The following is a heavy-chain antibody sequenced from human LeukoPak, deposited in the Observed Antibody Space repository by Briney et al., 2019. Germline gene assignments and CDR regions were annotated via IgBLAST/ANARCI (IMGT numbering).Heavy chain of an antibody. V-gene: IGHV3-33*01. J-gene: IGHJ4*02. CDR2: IWYDGTNK. D-gene: IGHD5-18*01. CDR3: ARDQRGFSYSKYYFDY. Sequence: GGSLRLSCAASGLSFSSYGMHWVRQAPGKGLEWVAVIWYDGTNKYYADSVKGRLTISRDNSKNTLYLQMNSLRAEDTAVYYCARDQRGFSYSKYYFDYWGQGTLVTVSS. CDR1: GLSFSSYG.